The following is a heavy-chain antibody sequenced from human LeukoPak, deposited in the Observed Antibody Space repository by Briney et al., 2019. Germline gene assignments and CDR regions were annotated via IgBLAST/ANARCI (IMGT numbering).Heavy chain of an antibody. CDR2: IFHSGST. J-gene: IGHJ5*02. D-gene: IGHD3-3*01. Sequence: PSETLSLTCSVSGGSINSSSYYWGWIRQPPGKGLEWIGNIFHSGSTDYNSSLKSRVTISVDTSKKQFSLKLSSVTAADTAVYYCASAPYYDFWSGYYMTGWFDLWGQGTLVTVSS. CDR3: ASAPYYDFWSGYYMTGWFDL. V-gene: IGHV4-39*01. CDR1: GGSINSSSYY.